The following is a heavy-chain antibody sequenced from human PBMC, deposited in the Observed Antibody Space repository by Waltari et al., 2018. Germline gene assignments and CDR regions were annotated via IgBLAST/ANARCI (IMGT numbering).Heavy chain of an antibody. CDR1: GGSFSDYS. CDR3: ARGYTLEVRPLTLKRATHDLLDV. V-gene: IGHV4-34*01. Sequence: QVQLQQWGLGLLKPSETLSLTCVVSGGSFSDYSWAWIRQPPGEGLAGLGASSPSGGTNHSPARKSRVTMSVDTSKRQVSLRLTSVTGADTAVYYCARGYTLEVRPLTLKRATHDLLDVWGPGTMVTVSS. CDR2: SSPSGGT. J-gene: IGHJ3*01. D-gene: IGHD3-22*01.